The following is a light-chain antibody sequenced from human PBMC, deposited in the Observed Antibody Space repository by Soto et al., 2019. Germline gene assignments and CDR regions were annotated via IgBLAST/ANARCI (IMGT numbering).Light chain of an antibody. CDR2: AAS. V-gene: IGKV3-15*01. J-gene: IGKJ5*01. CDR1: QGISIL. CDR3: QQYYDWPIT. Sequence: EIVLTQSPATLSVSPGERATLSCRASQGISILLAWYQQKPGQAPRLLIYAASTRAAGIPARFSGSGSGTDFTLTISSLQSEDFAVYYCQQYYDWPITFGQGTRLEIK.